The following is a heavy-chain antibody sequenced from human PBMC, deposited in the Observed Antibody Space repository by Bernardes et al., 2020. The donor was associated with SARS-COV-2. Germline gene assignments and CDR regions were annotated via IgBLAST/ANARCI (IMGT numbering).Heavy chain of an antibody. V-gene: IGHV1-2*04. D-gene: IGHD5-18*01. CDR1: GYTFTGYY. J-gene: IGHJ4*02. Sequence: ASVKVSCKASGYTFTGYYMHWVRQAPGQGLEWMGWINPNSGGTNYAQKFQGWVTMTRDTSISTAYMELSRLTSDDTAVYYCARGGTAMSSERAPTHDYWGQGTLVTVSS. CDR3: ARGGTAMSSERAPTHDY. CDR2: INPNSGGT.